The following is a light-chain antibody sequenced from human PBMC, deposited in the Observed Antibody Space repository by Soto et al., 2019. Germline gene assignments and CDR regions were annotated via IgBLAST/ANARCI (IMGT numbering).Light chain of an antibody. CDR2: GAS. CDR1: QSVSSN. Sequence: EIVLTQSPGTLSLSPGERATLSCRASQSVSSNLAWYQQKPGQAPRLLIYGASTRATGIPARFSGSGSGTDFTLTISSLEPEDFALYYCQQRSNWPITFGQGTRLEIK. CDR3: QQRSNWPIT. V-gene: IGKV3-11*01. J-gene: IGKJ5*01.